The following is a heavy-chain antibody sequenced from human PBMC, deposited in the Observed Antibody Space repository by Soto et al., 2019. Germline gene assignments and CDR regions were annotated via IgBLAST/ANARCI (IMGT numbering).Heavy chain of an antibody. Sequence: ASVKVSCKASGYTFTGYYMHWVRQAPGQGLEWMGWINPNSGGTNYAQKFQGRVTMTRDTSISTAYMELSRLRSDDTVVYYCAGYREVLPALLGGYYYYYGMDVWGQGTTVTVSS. V-gene: IGHV1-2*02. CDR2: INPNSGGT. D-gene: IGHD2-2*01. J-gene: IGHJ6*02. CDR1: GYTFTGYY. CDR3: AGYREVLPALLGGYYYYYGMDV.